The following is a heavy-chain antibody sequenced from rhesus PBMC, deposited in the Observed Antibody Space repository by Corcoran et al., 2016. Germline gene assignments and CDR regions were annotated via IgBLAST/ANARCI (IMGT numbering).Heavy chain of an antibody. D-gene: IGHD6-31*01. V-gene: IGHV4-122*02. Sequence: QVQLQESGPGLVKPSETLSLTCAVSGGSIRSGYYFWSWIRQPPGKGLEWIGYITYSGSTSYNPSLKSRVAISRDTSKNQFSLKLSSVTAADTAVYYCARFLGSGWYFDYWGQGVLVTVSS. J-gene: IGHJ4*01. CDR3: ARFLGSGWYFDY. CDR1: GGSIRSGYYF. CDR2: ITYSGST.